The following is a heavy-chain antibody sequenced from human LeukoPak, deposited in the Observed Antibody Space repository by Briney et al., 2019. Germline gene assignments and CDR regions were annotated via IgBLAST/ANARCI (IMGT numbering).Heavy chain of an antibody. J-gene: IGHJ4*02. Sequence: GGSLRPSCAASGFTFSSYSMNWVRQAPGKGLEWVSYISSSSSTIYYADSVKGRFTISRDNAKNSLYLQMNSLRAEDTAVYYCARLLGDSSGYYLDYWGQGTLVTVSS. D-gene: IGHD3-22*01. CDR1: GFTFSSYS. CDR2: ISSSSSTI. CDR3: ARLLGDSSGYYLDY. V-gene: IGHV3-48*01.